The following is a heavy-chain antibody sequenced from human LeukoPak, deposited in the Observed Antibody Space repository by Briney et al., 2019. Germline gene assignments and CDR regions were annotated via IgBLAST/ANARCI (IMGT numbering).Heavy chain of an antibody. CDR2: INSDGSST. CDR1: GFTFSSYW. D-gene: IGHD6-13*01. Sequence: PGGSLRLSCAASGFTFSSYWMHWVRQAPGKGLVWVSRINSDGSSTSYADSVKGRFTISRDNAKNTLYLQMNSLRAEDTAVYYCARDDRGRSWYSIGSFDYWGQGTLVTVSS. V-gene: IGHV3-74*01. CDR3: ARDDRGRSWYSIGSFDY. J-gene: IGHJ4*02.